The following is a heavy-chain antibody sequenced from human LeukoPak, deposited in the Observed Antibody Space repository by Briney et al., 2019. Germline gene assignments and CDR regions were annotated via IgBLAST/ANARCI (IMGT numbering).Heavy chain of an antibody. CDR2: MSYDGSNK. J-gene: IGHJ3*02. Sequence: GSLRLSCAASGFTFSSYAMHWVRQAPGKGLEWVAVMSYDGSNKYYADSVKGRFTISRDNSKNTLYLQMNSLRAEDTAVYYCAREEYYYDSSGYYYLPGRWDAFDIWGQGTMVTVSS. CDR3: AREEYYYDSSGYYYLPGRWDAFDI. CDR1: GFTFSSYA. D-gene: IGHD3-22*01. V-gene: IGHV3-30-3*01.